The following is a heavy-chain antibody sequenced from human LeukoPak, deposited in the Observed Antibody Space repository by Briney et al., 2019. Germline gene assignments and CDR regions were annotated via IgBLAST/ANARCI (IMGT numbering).Heavy chain of an antibody. CDR2: ISSSGSTI. CDR3: ARYGDYAGGYFDY. Sequence: GGSLRLSCAASGFTFSSYEMNWVRQAPGKGLEGVSYISSSGSTIYYADAVRGRFTISRDNAKNSLYLQMTSLRAEDTAVYYCARYGDYAGGYFDYWGQGTLVTVSS. CDR1: GFTFSSYE. J-gene: IGHJ4*02. D-gene: IGHD4-17*01. V-gene: IGHV3-48*03.